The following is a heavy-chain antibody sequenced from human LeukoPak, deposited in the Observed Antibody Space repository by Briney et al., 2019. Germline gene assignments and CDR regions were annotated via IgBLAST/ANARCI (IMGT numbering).Heavy chain of an antibody. D-gene: IGHD1-26*01. V-gene: IGHV4-59*08. CDR3: ARQGELAIDY. Sequence: SETLSLTCTVSGGSITNYYWSWIRQSPGKGLEWIGFIYNTGRTNYNPSLQSRVTMSIDTSKNQYSLKLSSVTAADTAVYYCARQGELAIDYWGQGTLVTVSS. J-gene: IGHJ4*02. CDR1: GGSITNYY. CDR2: IYNTGRT.